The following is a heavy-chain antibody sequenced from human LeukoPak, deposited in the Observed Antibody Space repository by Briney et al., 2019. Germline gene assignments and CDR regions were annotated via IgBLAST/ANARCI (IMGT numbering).Heavy chain of an antibody. J-gene: IGHJ4*02. CDR3: ARLGDSSGYSTTDY. D-gene: IGHD3-22*01. CDR2: ISGSGGST. Sequence: GGSLRLSCAASGFTFSSYAMSWVRQAPGKGLEWVSAISGSGGSTYYADSVKGRFTISRDNSKNTLYLQMNSLRAEDTAVYYCARLGDSSGYSTTDYWGQGTLVTVSS. V-gene: IGHV3-23*01. CDR1: GFTFSSYA.